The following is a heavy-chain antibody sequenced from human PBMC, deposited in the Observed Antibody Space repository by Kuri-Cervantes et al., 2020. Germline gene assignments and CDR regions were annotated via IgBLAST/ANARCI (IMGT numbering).Heavy chain of an antibody. V-gene: IGHV3-30-3*01. CDR1: GFTLSSYA. CDR3: ARSMVGTQDY. D-gene: IGHD1-26*01. J-gene: IGHJ4*02. CDR2: ISYDGSNK. Sequence: GESLKISCAASGFTLSSYAMHWVRQAPGKGLEWVAVISYDGSNKYYADSVKGRFTTSRDNSKNTLYLQMNSLRAEDTAVYYCARSMVGTQDYWGQGTLVTVSS.